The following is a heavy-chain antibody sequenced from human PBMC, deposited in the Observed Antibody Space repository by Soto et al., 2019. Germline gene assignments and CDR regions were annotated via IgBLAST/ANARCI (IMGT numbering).Heavy chain of an antibody. CDR3: ARQHWSGYGDAFDI. D-gene: IGHD3-3*01. V-gene: IGHV1-3*01. CDR2: INAGNGNT. CDR1: GYTFTSYA. Sequence: ASVKVSCKASGYTFTSYAMHWVRQAPGQRLEWMGWINAGNGNTKYSQKLQGRVTMTTDTSTSTAYMELRSLRSDDTAVYYCARQHWSGYGDAFDIWGQGTMVTVSS. J-gene: IGHJ3*02.